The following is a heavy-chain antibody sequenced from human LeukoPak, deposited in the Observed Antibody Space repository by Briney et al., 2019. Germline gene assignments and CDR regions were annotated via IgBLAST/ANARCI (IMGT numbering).Heavy chain of an antibody. CDR1: GFTFSSYG. V-gene: IGHV3-30*02. CDR3: ANPYCSGGSCYSFAY. Sequence: GGSLRLSCAASGFTFSSYGMHWVRQAPGKGLEWVAFIRYDGSNKYYADSVKGRFTISRDNSKNTLYLQMNSLRAADTAVYYCANPYCSGGSCYSFAYWGQGTLVTVSS. J-gene: IGHJ4*02. D-gene: IGHD2-15*01. CDR2: IRYDGSNK.